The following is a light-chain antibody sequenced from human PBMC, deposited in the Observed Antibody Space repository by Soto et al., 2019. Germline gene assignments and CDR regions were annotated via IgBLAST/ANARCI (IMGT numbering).Light chain of an antibody. Sequence: QSALTQPASVSGSPGQSITISCTGTSSDVGSYNLVSWYQQHPGKAPKLMIYEGSKRPSGVSNRFSGSKSGNTASLTISGLRAEDEADYYCCSYAGSSTFDVVFGGGTKVTVL. J-gene: IGLJ2*01. CDR2: EGS. CDR1: SSDVGSYNL. CDR3: CSYAGSSTFDVV. V-gene: IGLV2-23*03.